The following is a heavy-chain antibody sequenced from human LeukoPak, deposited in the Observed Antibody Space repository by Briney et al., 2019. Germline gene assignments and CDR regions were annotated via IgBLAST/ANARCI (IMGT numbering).Heavy chain of an antibody. J-gene: IGHJ3*02. V-gene: IGHV4-59*01. Sequence: KPSETLSLTCTVSGGSIRSYYLSWIRQPPGKGLDWIGHIYYSGSTNYNPSLKSRVTISVDTSKNQFSLKLSSVTAADTAVYYCARGWYYDYVWGSYRYPDAFDIWGQGTMVTVSS. D-gene: IGHD3-16*02. CDR1: GGSIRSYY. CDR3: ARGWYYDYVWGSYRYPDAFDI. CDR2: IYYSGST.